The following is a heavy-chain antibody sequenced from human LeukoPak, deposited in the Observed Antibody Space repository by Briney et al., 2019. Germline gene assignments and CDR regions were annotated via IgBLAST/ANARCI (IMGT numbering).Heavy chain of an antibody. Sequence: PGGSLRLSCAASGFTFSSYSMNWVRQAPGKGLEWVSAISSSSSYIYYADSVKGRFTISRDNAKNSLYLQMNSLRAEDTAVYYCARDQAYQLLYENAFDIWGQGTMVTVSS. CDR1: GFTFSSYS. CDR2: ISSSSSYI. V-gene: IGHV3-21*01. J-gene: IGHJ3*02. D-gene: IGHD2-2*02. CDR3: ARDQAYQLLYENAFDI.